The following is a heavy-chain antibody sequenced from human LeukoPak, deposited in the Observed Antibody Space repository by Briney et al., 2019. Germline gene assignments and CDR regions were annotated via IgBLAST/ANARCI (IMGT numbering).Heavy chain of an antibody. CDR2: IKTDGSTT. J-gene: IGHJ4*02. D-gene: IGHD4-17*01. CDR1: GFVFSTYW. CDR3: ARAPGYDDYYFDY. Sequence: HPGGSLRLSCAGSGFVFSTYWMHWVRQAPGKGLAWVSRIKTDGSTTYYADSVKGRFTVSRDNAKNTLYLQMSSLRAEDTAVYYCARAPGYDDYYFDYWGQGTLVTVSS. V-gene: IGHV3-74*01.